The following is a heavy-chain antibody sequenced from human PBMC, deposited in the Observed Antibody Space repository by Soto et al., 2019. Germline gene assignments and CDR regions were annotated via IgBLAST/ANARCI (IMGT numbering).Heavy chain of an antibody. D-gene: IGHD6-19*01. Sequence: QVQLVQSGAEVKKPGSSVKVSCKASGGTFSSYAISWVRQAPGQGLEWMGGIIPIFGTANYAQKFQGRVTITADESTSTAYMELSSLRSEDTAVYYCARDPYSSGSFAPRRYYDYYGMDVWGQGTTVTVSS. CDR2: IIPIFGTA. CDR1: GGTFSSYA. V-gene: IGHV1-69*01. CDR3: ARDPYSSGSFAPRRYYDYYGMDV. J-gene: IGHJ6*02.